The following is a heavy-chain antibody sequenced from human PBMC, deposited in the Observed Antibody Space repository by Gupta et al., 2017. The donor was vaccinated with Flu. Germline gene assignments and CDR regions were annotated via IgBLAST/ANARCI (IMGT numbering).Heavy chain of an antibody. CDR2: ISYDGSNK. J-gene: IGHJ6*02. CDR3: AKDVTSGNDFVYYGMDV. Sequence: QVQLVESGGGVVQPGRSLRLSCAASGFPFSSYGMHWVRQAPGKGQEWVAVISYDGSNKDYADSVKGRFTISRDNSKNTLYLQVNSLRAEDTAVYYCAKDVTSGNDFVYYGMDVWGQGTTVTVSS. CDR1: GFPFSSYG. D-gene: IGHD3-10*01. V-gene: IGHV3-30*18.